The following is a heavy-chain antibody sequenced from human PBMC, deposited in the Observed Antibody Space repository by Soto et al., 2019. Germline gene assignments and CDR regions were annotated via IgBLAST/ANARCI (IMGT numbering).Heavy chain of an antibody. CDR2: TTPFNGNT. Sequence: SVKVSCKASGYTFTYRYLHWVRQAPGQALEWMGWTTPFNGNTNYAQKFQDRVTITRDRSMSTAYMELSSLRSEDTAMYYCAGTTYDFRSGYYGGMDVWGQGTTVTVSS. V-gene: IGHV1-45*02. CDR1: GYTFTYRY. D-gene: IGHD3-3*01. J-gene: IGHJ6*02. CDR3: AGTTYDFRSGYYGGMDV.